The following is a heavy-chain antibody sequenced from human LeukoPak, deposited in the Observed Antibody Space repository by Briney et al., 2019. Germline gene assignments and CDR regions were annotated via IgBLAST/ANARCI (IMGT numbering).Heavy chain of an antibody. CDR1: GYTFTSYA. CDR2: INTNTGNP. Sequence: ASVKVSCKASGYTFTSYAMNWVRQAPGQGLEWMGWINTNTGNPTYAQGFTGRFVFSLDTSVSTAYLQISSLKAEDTAVYYCARDDCSGDRCYAPNWYDPWGQGTLVTVSS. J-gene: IGHJ5*02. D-gene: IGHD2-15*01. V-gene: IGHV7-4-1*02. CDR3: ARDDCSGDRCYAPNWYDP.